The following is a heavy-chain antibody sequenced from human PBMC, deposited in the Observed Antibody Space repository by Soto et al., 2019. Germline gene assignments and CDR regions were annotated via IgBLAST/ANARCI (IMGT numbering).Heavy chain of an antibody. D-gene: IGHD4-17*01. Sequence: EVQLVESGGGLVQPGGSLRVSCAASGFTFRSHRIHWVRQAPGKGLEWVSRIDTDGGGTSYADSVKGRFTISTDNAKNTVYLERNGVGVEDTAVYYCATVFDVWGQGTLVTVSS. V-gene: IGHV3-74*01. CDR1: GFTFRSHR. J-gene: IGHJ4*02. CDR3: ATVFDV. CDR2: IDTDGGGT.